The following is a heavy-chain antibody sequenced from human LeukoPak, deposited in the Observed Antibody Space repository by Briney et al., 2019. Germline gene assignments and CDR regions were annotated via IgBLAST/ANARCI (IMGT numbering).Heavy chain of an antibody. CDR2: INWNGGTT. Sequence: GGSLRLSCAASGFTFNDYGMSWVRQGPGKGLKWVSGINWNGGTTGYADSVRGRFTISRDNAKNSLYLQMNSLRAEDTALYYCARDKHYYDSSNYVWGQGTLVTVSS. CDR1: GFTFNDYG. CDR3: ARDKHYYDSSNYV. V-gene: IGHV3-20*04. D-gene: IGHD3-22*01. J-gene: IGHJ4*02.